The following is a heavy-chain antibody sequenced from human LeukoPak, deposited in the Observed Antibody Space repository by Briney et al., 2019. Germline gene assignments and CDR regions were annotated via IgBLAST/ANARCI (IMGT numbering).Heavy chain of an antibody. D-gene: IGHD5-24*01. CDR1: GFTFSSYE. CDR2: MSSSGSTI. CDR3: ARGKMGWLQPSGDAFDI. J-gene: IGHJ3*02. Sequence: GGSLRLSCAASGFTFSSYEMNWVRQAPGKGLEWVSYMSSSGSTIYYADSVKGRFTISRDNAKNSLYLQMNSLRAEDTAVYYCARGKMGWLQPSGDAFDIWGQGTMVTASS. V-gene: IGHV3-48*03.